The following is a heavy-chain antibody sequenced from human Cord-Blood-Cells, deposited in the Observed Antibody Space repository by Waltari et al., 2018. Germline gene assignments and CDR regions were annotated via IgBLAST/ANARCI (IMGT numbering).Heavy chain of an antibody. V-gene: IGHV4-38-2*02. D-gene: IGHD2-2*01. J-gene: IGHJ5*02. CDR3: ASGVVVPANYWFDP. CDR2: NYHSGST. Sequence: QVQLQESGQGLVKPSETLSLTCTVSGYSISSGYYWGWTRQPPGKGLECIGSNYHSGSTYYNPSRKSRFAISVDTSKNQFSLKLSSVTAADTAVYYCASGVVVPANYWFDPCGQGTLVTVSS. CDR1: GYSISSGYY.